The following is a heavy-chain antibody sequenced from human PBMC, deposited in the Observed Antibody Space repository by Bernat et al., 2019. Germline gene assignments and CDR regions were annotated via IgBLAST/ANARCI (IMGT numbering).Heavy chain of an antibody. D-gene: IGHD6-19*01. V-gene: IGHV2-5*01. CDR2: IYWNDDN. CDR1: GFSLSSTAVG. CDR3: AHGSGWLFDH. Sequence: QITLKESGPTLVKPTQTLTLTCTFSGFSLSSTAVGVGWIRQPPGKPLEWLALIYWNDDNKYSPSLKNRLSITKDTSGNQVVLTLTNVDPVDTATYFCAHGSGWLFDHWSPGTLVTVSS. J-gene: IGHJ4*02.